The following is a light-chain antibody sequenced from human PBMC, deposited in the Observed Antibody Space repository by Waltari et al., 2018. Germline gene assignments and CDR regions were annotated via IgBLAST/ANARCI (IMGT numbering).Light chain of an antibody. J-gene: IGLJ2*01. CDR3: CSYAGSFTFI. CDR1: ASHIGAYYY. V-gene: IGLV2-11*01. CDR2: DVS. Sequence: QSALTQPRSVSGSPGPSVTFSCTGTASHIGAYYYVPWYQQHPGKAPKVLIYDVSKRPSGVPVRFSGSKSGNTASLTISGLQAEDEADYYCCSYAGSFTFIFGGGTKLTVL.